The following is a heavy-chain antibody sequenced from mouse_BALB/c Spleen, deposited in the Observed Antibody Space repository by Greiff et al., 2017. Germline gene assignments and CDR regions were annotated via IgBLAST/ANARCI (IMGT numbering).Heavy chain of an antibody. CDR1: GFDFSRYW. Sequence: EVKLVESGGGLVQPGGSLKLSCAASGFDFSRYWMSWVRQAPGKGLEWIGEINPDSSTINYTPSLKDKFIISRDNAKNTLYLQMSKVRSEDTALYYCARYYGYHYYAMDYWGQGTSVTVSS. CDR3: ARYYGYHYYAMDY. CDR2: INPDSSTI. J-gene: IGHJ4*01. D-gene: IGHD1-2*01. V-gene: IGHV4-1*02.